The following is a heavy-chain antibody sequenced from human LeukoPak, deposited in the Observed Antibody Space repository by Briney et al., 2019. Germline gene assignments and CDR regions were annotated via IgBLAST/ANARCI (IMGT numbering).Heavy chain of an antibody. CDR1: GGSISSSSYY. D-gene: IGHD6-19*01. J-gene: IGHJ4*02. Sequence: SETLSLTCTVSGGSISSSSYYWGWIRQPPGKGLEWIGSIYYSGSTYYNPSLKSRVTISVDTSKNQFSLKLSSVTAADTAVYYCARGGKWLYYFDYWGQGTLATVSS. V-gene: IGHV4-39*07. CDR2: IYYSGST. CDR3: ARGGKWLYYFDY.